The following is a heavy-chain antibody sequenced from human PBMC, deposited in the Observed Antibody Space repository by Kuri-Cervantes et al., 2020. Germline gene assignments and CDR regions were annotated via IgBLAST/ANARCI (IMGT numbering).Heavy chain of an antibody. CDR1: GYTLTELS. D-gene: IGHD1-26*01. J-gene: IGHJ4*02. Sequence: ASVKVSCKVSGYTLTELSMHWVRQAPGKRLEWMGGFDPEDGETIYAQKFQGRVTVTEDTSTDTAYMELSSLRSEDTAVYYCATVLVGAADYWGQGTLVTVSS. V-gene: IGHV1-24*01. CDR2: FDPEDGET. CDR3: ATVLVGAADY.